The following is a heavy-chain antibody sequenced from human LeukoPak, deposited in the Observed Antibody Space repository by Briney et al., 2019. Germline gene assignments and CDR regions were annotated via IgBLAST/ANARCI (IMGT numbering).Heavy chain of an antibody. J-gene: IGHJ4*02. CDR2: IFYSGST. V-gene: IGHV4-39*01. D-gene: IGHD3-22*01. CDR3: ARHRGYYDSSGDGYYFDY. CDR1: GGSISSTNYY. Sequence: PSETLSLTCTVSGGSISSTNYYWGWIRQPPGKGLERIGSIFYSGSTYYTPSLRSRVTISVNTSTNRFSLKLSSVTAADTAVYYCARHRGYYDSSGDGYYFDYWGQGTLVTVSS.